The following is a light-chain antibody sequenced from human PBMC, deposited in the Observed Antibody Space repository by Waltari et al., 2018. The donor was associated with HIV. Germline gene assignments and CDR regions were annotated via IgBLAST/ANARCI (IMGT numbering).Light chain of an antibody. CDR2: AAS. V-gene: IGKV1-39*01. Sequence: DIQMTQSPSSLSASVGDSVTITCRTGHNINTYLNWYQQKPGKAPELLVYAASTLQSGVPSRFSGSGSGTDFTLTINSLQPEDFATYYCQQSFTALTFGPGTKVEI. CDR1: HNINTY. J-gene: IGKJ3*01. CDR3: QQSFTALT.